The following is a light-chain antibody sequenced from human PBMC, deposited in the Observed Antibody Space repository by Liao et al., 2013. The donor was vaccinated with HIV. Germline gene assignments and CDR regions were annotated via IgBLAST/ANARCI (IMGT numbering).Light chain of an antibody. CDR1: NVGSKY. J-gene: IGLJ2*01. CDR3: QTWDSTSARV. Sequence: SYELTQSPSVSVAPGETARIACGGNNVGSKYVHWYQQKPGQAPVLVIFSNTDRPSGIPERFSGSNSGNTATLTISRVEAGDEADYYCQTWDSTSARVFGGGTKLTVL. V-gene: IGLV3-21*01. CDR2: SNT.